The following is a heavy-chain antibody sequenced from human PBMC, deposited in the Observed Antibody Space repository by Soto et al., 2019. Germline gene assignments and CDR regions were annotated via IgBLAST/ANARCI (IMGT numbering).Heavy chain of an antibody. CDR2: ISYDGSKK. Sequence: PGGSLRLSCAASGFTFSNYAMHWVRQAPGKGLEWVAVISYDGSKKYYADSVKGRFTISRDNSKNTLYLQMNSLRGEDTAVYYCAQGVGSTLQNYHLWGLDVCGQRT. D-gene: IGHD1-26*01. CDR1: GFTFSNYA. CDR3: AQGVGSTLQNYHLWGLDV. V-gene: IGHV3-30*18. J-gene: IGHJ6*02.